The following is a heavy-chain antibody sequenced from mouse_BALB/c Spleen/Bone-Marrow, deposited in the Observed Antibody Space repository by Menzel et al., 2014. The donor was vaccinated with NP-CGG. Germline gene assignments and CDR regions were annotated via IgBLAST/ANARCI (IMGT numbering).Heavy chain of an antibody. J-gene: IGHJ4*01. Sequence: EVKLMESGAELVKPGASVKLSCTASGFNIKDTYMHWVKQRPEQGLEWIGRIDPANGNTKYDPKFQGKATITADTSSNTAYLQLSSLTSEDTAVYYCARWDYYAMDYWGQGTSVTVSS. V-gene: IGHV14-3*02. CDR1: GFNIKDTY. CDR2: IDPANGNT. CDR3: ARWDYYAMDY.